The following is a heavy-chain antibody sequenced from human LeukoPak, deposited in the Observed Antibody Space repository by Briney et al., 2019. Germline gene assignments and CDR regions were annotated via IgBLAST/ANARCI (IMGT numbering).Heavy chain of an antibody. CDR1: GFTFSSYG. J-gene: IGHJ4*02. D-gene: IGHD6-19*01. Sequence: PGGSLRLSCAASGFTFSSYGMHWVRQAPGKGLEWVAVISYDGSNKNYADSVKGRFTISRDNSKNTLYLQMNSLRAEDTAVYYCAKDPNSSGWYYFDCWGQGTLVTVSS. CDR2: ISYDGSNK. V-gene: IGHV3-30*18. CDR3: AKDPNSSGWYYFDC.